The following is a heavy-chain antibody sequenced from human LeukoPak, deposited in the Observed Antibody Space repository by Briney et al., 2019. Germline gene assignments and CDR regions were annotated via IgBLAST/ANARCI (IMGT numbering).Heavy chain of an antibody. V-gene: IGHV4-59*01. J-gene: IGHJ2*01. Sequence: TSETLSLTCTVSGGSISSYYWSWIRQPPGKGLEWIGYIYYSGSTNYNPSLKSRVTISVDTSKNQFSLKLSSVTAADTAVYYCARVDSSGFPWYFDLWGRGTLVTVSS. D-gene: IGHD6-19*01. CDR3: ARVDSSGFPWYFDL. CDR1: GGSISSYY. CDR2: IYYSGST.